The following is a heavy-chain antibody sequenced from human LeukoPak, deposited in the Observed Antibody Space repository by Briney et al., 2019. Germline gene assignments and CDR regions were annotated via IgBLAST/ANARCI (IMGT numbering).Heavy chain of an antibody. Sequence: GGSLRLSCAASGFTFSSYAMSWVRQAPGKGLEWVSAISGSGGSTYYADSVKGRFTISRDNSKNTLYLQMNSLRAEDTAVYYCAKDVVTAVAVPGACDYWGQGTLVTVSS. J-gene: IGHJ4*02. CDR2: ISGSGGST. D-gene: IGHD6-19*01. CDR1: GFTFSSYA. V-gene: IGHV3-23*01. CDR3: AKDVVTAVAVPGACDY.